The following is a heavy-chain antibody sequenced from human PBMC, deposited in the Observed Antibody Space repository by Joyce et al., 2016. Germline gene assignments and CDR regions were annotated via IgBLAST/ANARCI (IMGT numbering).Heavy chain of an antibody. V-gene: IGHV1-46*01. D-gene: IGHD5-18*01. CDR2: INPSGGST. CDR1: GYTITNYY. CDR3: ARDTAMATGYYYGMDV. J-gene: IGHJ6*02. Sequence: QVQLVQSGAEVKKPGASVKVSCKASGYTITNYYMHWVRQAPGQGLEWMGIINPSGGSTNSAQKFQGRVTMTRDTSTSTVYMELSSLRSEDTAVYYCARDTAMATGYYYGMDVWGQGTTVTVSS.